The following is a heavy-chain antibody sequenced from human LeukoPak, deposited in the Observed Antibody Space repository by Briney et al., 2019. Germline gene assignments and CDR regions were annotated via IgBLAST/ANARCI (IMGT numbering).Heavy chain of an antibody. J-gene: IGHJ4*02. CDR3: SRSLDY. CDR1: GFPFSDYW. CDR2: IKQDGSEH. Sequence: GGSLRLSCAASGFPFSDYWMDWVRQAPGKGMEWVANIKQDGSEHYYADSVKGRFTTSRDNAKNSLYLEMNSLRAEDTAVYYCSRSLDYWGQGALVPVSS. V-gene: IGHV3-7*01.